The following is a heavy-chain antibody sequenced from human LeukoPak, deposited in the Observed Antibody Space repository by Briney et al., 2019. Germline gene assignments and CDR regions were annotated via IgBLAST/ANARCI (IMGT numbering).Heavy chain of an antibody. CDR2: ISYDGSNK. CDR3: AKEMLLWFGELDYYSMDV. Sequence: GGSLRLSCAASGFTFSSYGMHWVREAPGKGLEWVAVISYDGSNKYYADSVKGRFTISRDNSKNTLYLQMNSLRAEDTAVYYCAKEMLLWFGELDYYSMDVWGKGTTVTVSS. D-gene: IGHD3-10*01. CDR1: GFTFSSYG. V-gene: IGHV3-30*18. J-gene: IGHJ6*04.